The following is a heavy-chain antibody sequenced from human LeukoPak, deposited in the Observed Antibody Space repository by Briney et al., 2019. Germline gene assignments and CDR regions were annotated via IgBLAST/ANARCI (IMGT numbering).Heavy chain of an antibody. CDR2: INHSGST. D-gene: IGHD6-19*01. Sequence: SETLSLTCAVYGGSFSGYYWSWIRQPPGKGLEWIGEINHSGSTNYNPSLNSRVTISVDTSKNQFSLKLSSVTAADTAVYYCARVEYSSGRYNHFDYWGQGTLVTVSS. CDR1: GGSFSGYY. V-gene: IGHV4-34*01. CDR3: ARVEYSSGRYNHFDY. J-gene: IGHJ4*02.